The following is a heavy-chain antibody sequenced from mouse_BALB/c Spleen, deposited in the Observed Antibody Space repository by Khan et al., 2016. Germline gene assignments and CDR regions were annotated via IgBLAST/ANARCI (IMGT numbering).Heavy chain of an antibody. CDR3: ARYGGSTYVRGMDY. J-gene: IGHJ4*01. Sequence: VQLQESGPSLVKLSQTLSLTCSVTGDSITSGYWNWIRKFPGNKLEYMGYISHSGSTYYNPSLKSRISITRDTSKNQYYLQLNSVTTEDTATYYCARYGGSTYVRGMDYWGQGTSVTVSS. V-gene: IGHV3-8*02. CDR2: ISHSGST. D-gene: IGHD1-1*01. CDR1: GDSITSGY.